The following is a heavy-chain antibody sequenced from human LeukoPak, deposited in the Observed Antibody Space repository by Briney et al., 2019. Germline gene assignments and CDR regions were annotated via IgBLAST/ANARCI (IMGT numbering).Heavy chain of an antibody. Sequence: GGSLRLSCAASGFSFSYYWMTWVRQSPRKGLEWVANIKYDGSEKHYVESVKGRFTISRDNAKNSLYLQMTSLRVEDTAVYYCARGWGDCRTVSCYTGGDVFDIWGQGTKVSVSS. CDR3: ARGWGDCRTVSCYTGGDVFDI. V-gene: IGHV3-7*01. CDR1: GFSFSYYW. D-gene: IGHD2-2*02. J-gene: IGHJ3*02. CDR2: IKYDGSEK.